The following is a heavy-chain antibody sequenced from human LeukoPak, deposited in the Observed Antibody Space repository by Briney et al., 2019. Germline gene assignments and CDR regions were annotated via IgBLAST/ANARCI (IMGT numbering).Heavy chain of an antibody. CDR3: ARVADTARNYFDY. CDR2: VYYSGST. Sequence: SETLSLTCTVSGASISSGDYYWSWIRQPPGKGLEWIGDVYYSGSTYYNTSLKSRLTISVDTSKNQFSLKLSSVTAADTAVYYCARVADTARNYFDYWGQGTLVTVSS. D-gene: IGHD5-18*01. V-gene: IGHV4-30-4*08. J-gene: IGHJ4*02. CDR1: GASISSGDYY.